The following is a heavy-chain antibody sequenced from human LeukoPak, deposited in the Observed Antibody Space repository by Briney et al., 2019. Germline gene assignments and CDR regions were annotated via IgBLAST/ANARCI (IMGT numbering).Heavy chain of an antibody. CDR3: AREPGIAAAGVDY. CDR1: GFTVSSNY. Sequence: GGSLRLSCAASGFTVSSNYMSCVRQAPGKGLEWVSVIYSGGSTYYADSVKGRFTISRDNSKNTLYLQMNSLRAEDTAVYYCAREPGIAAAGVDYWGQGTLVTVSS. D-gene: IGHD6-13*01. CDR2: IYSGGST. V-gene: IGHV3-66*01. J-gene: IGHJ4*02.